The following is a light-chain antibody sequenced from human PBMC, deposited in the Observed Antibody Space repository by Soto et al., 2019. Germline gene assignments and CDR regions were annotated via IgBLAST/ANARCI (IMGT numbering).Light chain of an antibody. CDR3: QSYNGSLSGSV. CDR1: SSNIGAGYD. J-gene: IGLJ2*01. Sequence: QSVLTQPPPVSGAPGQRVTISCTGSSSNIGAGYDVHWYQQLPGTAPKLLIYGNSNRPSGVPDRFSGSKSGTSASLAIAGRQAEDEADYYCQSYNGSLSGSVFGGGTQLTVL. V-gene: IGLV1-40*01. CDR2: GNS.